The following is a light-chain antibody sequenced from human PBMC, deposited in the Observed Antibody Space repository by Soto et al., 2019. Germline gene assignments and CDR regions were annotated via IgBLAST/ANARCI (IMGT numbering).Light chain of an antibody. Sequence: QSALTQPASVSGSPGQSITIACTGTSSDVGGHNSVSWYQQHPGKAPKILIYEVSDRPSGVSDRFSGSKSGNTASLTISGLQAEDEADYYCSSYTSDITYVFGTGTKVTV. J-gene: IGLJ1*01. CDR1: SSDVGGHNS. V-gene: IGLV2-14*01. CDR3: SSYTSDITYV. CDR2: EVS.